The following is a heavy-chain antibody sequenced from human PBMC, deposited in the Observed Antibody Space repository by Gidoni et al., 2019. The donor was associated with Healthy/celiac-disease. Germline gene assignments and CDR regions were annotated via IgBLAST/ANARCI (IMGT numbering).Heavy chain of an antibody. V-gene: IGHV1-46*01. CDR3: AREGTICGVVTPFDY. CDR1: GSTFTSYY. J-gene: IGHJ4*02. CDR2: INPSGGST. Sequence: QVQLVQSGAEVKKPGASVKVSCKAYGSTFTSYYMHWVRQAPGQGLEWMGLINPSGGSTSYAQKFQGRVTMTRDTSTSTVYMELSSRGSEDTAVYYCAREGTICGVVTPFDYWGQGTLVTVSS. D-gene: IGHD3-3*01.